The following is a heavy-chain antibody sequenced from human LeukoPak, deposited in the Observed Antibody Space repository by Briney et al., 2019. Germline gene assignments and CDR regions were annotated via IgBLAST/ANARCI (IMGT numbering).Heavy chain of an antibody. J-gene: IGHJ5*02. CDR2: IYYSGST. CDR3: ASELLWFGELSDWFDP. D-gene: IGHD3-10*01. CDR1: GGSISSSSYY. Sequence: SETLPLTCTVSGGSISSSSYYWGWIRQPPGKGLEWIGSIYYSGSTYYNPSLKSRVTISVDTSKNQFSLKLSSVTAADTAVYYCASELLWFGELSDWFDPWGQGTLVTVSS. V-gene: IGHV4-39*01.